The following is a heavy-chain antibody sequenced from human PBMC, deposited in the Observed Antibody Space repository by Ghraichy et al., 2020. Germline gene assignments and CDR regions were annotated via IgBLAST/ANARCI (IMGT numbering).Heavy chain of an antibody. D-gene: IGHD6-13*01. CDR1: GFTFSSYS. V-gene: IGHV3-21*01. J-gene: IGHJ3*02. CDR3: ARDRIAAAGTAPVVAFDI. Sequence: GGSLRLSCAASGFTFSSYSMNWVRQAPGKGLEWVSSISSSSSYIYYADSVKGRFTISRDNAKNSLYLQMNSLRAEDTAVYYCARDRIAAAGTAPVVAFDIWGQGTMVTVSS. CDR2: ISSSSSYI.